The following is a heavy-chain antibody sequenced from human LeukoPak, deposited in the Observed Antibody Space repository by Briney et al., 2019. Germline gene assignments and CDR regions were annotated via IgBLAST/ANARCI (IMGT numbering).Heavy chain of an antibody. CDR3: ARDLGVLMVYDRPYYFDY. CDR1: GYTFTSYG. Sequence: ASVKVSCKASGYTFTSYGISWVRQAPGQGLEWMGWMSAYNGNTNYAQKLQGRVTMTTDTSTSTAYMELRSLRSDDTAVFYCARDLGVLMVYDRPYYFDYWGQGTLVTVSS. CDR2: MSAYNGNT. D-gene: IGHD2-8*01. V-gene: IGHV1-18*01. J-gene: IGHJ4*02.